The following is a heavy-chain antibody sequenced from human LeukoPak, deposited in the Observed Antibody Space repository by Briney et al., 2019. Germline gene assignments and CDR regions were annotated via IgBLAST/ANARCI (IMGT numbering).Heavy chain of an antibody. CDR2: ISAYNGNT. J-gene: IGHJ6*03. CDR1: GYTFTSYG. D-gene: IGHD5-18*01. V-gene: IGHV1-18*01. Sequence: AAVKVSCNASGYTFTSYGISWVRQAPGQGVGWMGWISAYNGNTNYAQKLQGRATMTTDTSTSTAYMELSSLRSEDTAVYYCARDLILRGYSCGHPYYYYYMDVWGKGTTVTVSS. CDR3: ARDLILRGYSCGHPYYYYYMDV.